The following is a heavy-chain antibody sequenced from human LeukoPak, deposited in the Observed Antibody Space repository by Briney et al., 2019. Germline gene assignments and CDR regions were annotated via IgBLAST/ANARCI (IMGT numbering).Heavy chain of an antibody. V-gene: IGHV3-7*01. CDR1: GFTFSSYW. J-gene: IGHJ4*02. Sequence: GGSLRLSCAASGFTFSSYWMNWVRQAPGKGMEWVANIKQDGSAKYYVDSVKARFTISRDNAKDSLHLQMNSLRAEDTAVYYCARDPGRGGAAAMDYWGQGTLVTVSS. CDR2: IKQDGSAK. D-gene: IGHD6-13*01. CDR3: ARDPGRGGAAAMDY.